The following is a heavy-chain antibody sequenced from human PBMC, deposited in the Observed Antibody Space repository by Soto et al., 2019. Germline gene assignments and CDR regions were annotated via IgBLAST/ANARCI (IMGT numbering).Heavy chain of an antibody. CDR2: ISWNSGSI. CDR3: AKSNKWELPYYFDY. D-gene: IGHD1-26*01. J-gene: IGHJ4*02. CDR1: GFTFDDYA. V-gene: IGHV3-9*01. Sequence: PWWSLRLSCSASGFTFDDYAMHWSRQAPGKGLEWVSGISWNSGSIGYADSVKGRFTISRDNAKNSLYLQMNSLRAEDTALYYCAKSNKWELPYYFDYWGQGTLVTVSS.